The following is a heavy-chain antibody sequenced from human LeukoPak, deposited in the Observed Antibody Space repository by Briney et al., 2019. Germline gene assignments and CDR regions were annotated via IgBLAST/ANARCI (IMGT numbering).Heavy chain of an antibody. V-gene: IGHV3-33*06. Sequence: PGGSLRLSCAASGLTFSSYGMHWVRQAPGKGLEWVAVIWYDGSNKYYADSVKGRFTISRDNSKNTLYLQMNSLSAEDTAVYYCANDVEMALDYWGRGTLVTVSS. CDR2: IWYDGSNK. J-gene: IGHJ4*02. CDR3: ANDVEMALDY. D-gene: IGHD5-24*01. CDR1: GLTFSSYG.